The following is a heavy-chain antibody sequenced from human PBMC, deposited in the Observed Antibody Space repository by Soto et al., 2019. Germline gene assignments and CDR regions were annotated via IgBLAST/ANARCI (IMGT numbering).Heavy chain of an antibody. D-gene: IGHD5-12*01. Sequence: QVQLVQSGAEVKKPGSSVKVSCKASGGTFSSYAISWVRQAPGQGLEWIGGIIPIFGTANYAQKFQGRVTITADESTSTADMELSSLRSEDTAVYYCASSLSGYDYVSYFDYWGQGTLVTVSS. J-gene: IGHJ4*02. CDR1: GGTFSSYA. CDR2: IIPIFGTA. V-gene: IGHV1-69*01. CDR3: ASSLSGYDYVSYFDY.